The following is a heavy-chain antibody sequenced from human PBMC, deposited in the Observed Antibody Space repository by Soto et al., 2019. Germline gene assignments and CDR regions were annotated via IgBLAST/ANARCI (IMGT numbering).Heavy chain of an antibody. Sequence: EVKLLESGGGLVQPGGSLRLSCAASGFTFSTYSMTWDRQAPGKGLEWVAHITASGGTTYYGDSVKGRFTISRDTSRNTLYLQMNSLRAEDTALYYCAKCMQAYWNYDAHHIWGQGTMVTVSS. CDR3: AKCMQAYWNYDAHHI. J-gene: IGHJ3*02. V-gene: IGHV3-23*02. D-gene: IGHD1-7*01. CDR1: GFTFSTYS. CDR2: ITASGGTT.